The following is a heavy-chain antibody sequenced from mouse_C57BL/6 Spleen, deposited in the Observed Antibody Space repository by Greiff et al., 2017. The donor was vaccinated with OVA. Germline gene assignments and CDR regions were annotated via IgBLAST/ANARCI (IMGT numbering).Heavy chain of an antibody. CDR3: ARRFYGSSSTYYAMDY. J-gene: IGHJ4*01. D-gene: IGHD1-1*01. CDR1: GYTFTSYG. V-gene: IGHV1-81*01. CDR2: IYPRSGNT. Sequence: QVQLQQSGAELARPGASVKLSCKASGYTFTSYGISWVKQRTGQGLEWIGEIYPRSGNTYYNEKFKGKATLTADKSSSTAYMELRSLTSEDSAVYFCARRFYGSSSTYYAMDYWGQGTSGTVSS.